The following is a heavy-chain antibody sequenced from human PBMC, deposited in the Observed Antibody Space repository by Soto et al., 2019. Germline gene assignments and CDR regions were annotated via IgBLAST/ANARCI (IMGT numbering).Heavy chain of an antibody. Sequence: GGSLRLSCAASGFTFSSYAMSWVRQAPGKGLEWVSAISGSGGSTYYAHSVKGRFTIPRDNSKNTLYLKMNSLRAEDTAVYYCARGRALRFGELVYSYWFDPWGQGTLVTVSS. J-gene: IGHJ5*02. CDR3: ARGRALRFGELVYSYWFDP. CDR2: ISGSGGST. CDR1: GFTFSSYA. D-gene: IGHD3-10*01. V-gene: IGHV3-23*01.